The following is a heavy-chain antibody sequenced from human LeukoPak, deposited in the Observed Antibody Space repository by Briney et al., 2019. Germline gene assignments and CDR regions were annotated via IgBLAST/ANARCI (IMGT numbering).Heavy chain of an antibody. J-gene: IGHJ4*02. CDR3: GGSRSFF. CDR2: STSSSYI. Sequence: STSSSYIYYADSVKGRFSISRDNSKNTLYLQMNSLRADDTAVYYCGGSRSFFWGQGTLVTVSS. D-gene: IGHD6-13*01. V-gene: IGHV3-23*01.